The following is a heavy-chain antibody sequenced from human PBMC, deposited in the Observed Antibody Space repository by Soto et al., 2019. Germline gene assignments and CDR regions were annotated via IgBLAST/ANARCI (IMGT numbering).Heavy chain of an antibody. V-gene: IGHV3-11*06. CDR2: ISSSSSYT. J-gene: IGHJ4*02. Sequence: PVGSLRLSCAASGFTFSDYYMSWIRQAPGKGLEWVSYISSSSSYTNYADSVKGRFTISRDNAKNSLYLQMNSLRAEDTAVYYCASIGSSSWHTGDYWGQGTLVTVSS. CDR1: GFTFSDYY. CDR3: ASIGSSSWHTGDY. D-gene: IGHD6-13*01.